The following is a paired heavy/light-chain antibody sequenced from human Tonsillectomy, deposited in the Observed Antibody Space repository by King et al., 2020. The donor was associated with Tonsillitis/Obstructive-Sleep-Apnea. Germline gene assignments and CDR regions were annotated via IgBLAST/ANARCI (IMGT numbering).Light chain of an antibody. J-gene: IGKJ4*01. CDR2: GAS. V-gene: IGKV3-20*01. Sequence: EIVLTQSPGTLSLSPGERATLSCRASQSVSSSYLAWYQQKPGQAPRLLIYGASSRATGIPDRFSGSGSGTDFTLTISRLEPEDFAVYYCQQYGSSITFGGGTKVEIK. CDR3: QQYGSSIT. CDR1: QSVSSSY.
Heavy chain of an antibody. D-gene: IGHD2-15*01. Sequence: QVQLVQSGAEVKKPGSSVKVSCKASGGTFSSYAISWVRQAPGQGLEWMGGIIPILGIANYAQKFQGRVTITADKSTSTAYMELSSLRSEDTAVYYCARGRRHLYGGNSYDAFDIWGQGTMVTVSS. V-gene: IGHV1-69*10. CDR2: IIPILGIA. CDR3: ARGRRHLYGGNSYDAFDI. J-gene: IGHJ3*02. CDR1: GGTFSSYA.